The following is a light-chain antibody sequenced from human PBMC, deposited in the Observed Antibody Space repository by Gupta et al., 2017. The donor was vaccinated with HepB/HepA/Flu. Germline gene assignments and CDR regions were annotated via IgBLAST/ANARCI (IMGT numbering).Light chain of an antibody. CDR2: GAS. CDR1: QSVTSNY. Sequence: EIVLTQSPGTLSLSPGERATLSCRASQSVTSNYLAWYQQKPGQAPRLLIYGASSRATGIPDRFSGSGCGTDFTLTIRRLEPEDFAVYYCQQYGSSLLTFGGGTKVEIK. V-gene: IGKV3-20*01. CDR3: QQYGSSLLT. J-gene: IGKJ4*01.